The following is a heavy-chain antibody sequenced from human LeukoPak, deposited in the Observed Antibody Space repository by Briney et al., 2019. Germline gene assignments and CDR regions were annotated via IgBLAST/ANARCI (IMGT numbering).Heavy chain of an antibody. CDR2: ISGSSTYT. CDR1: GFTFSDYY. V-gene: IGHV3-11*05. CDR3: AREGPGYSSYYYYGVDV. J-gene: IGHJ6*02. D-gene: IGHD3-9*01. Sequence: PGGSLRLSCASSGFTFSDYYMSWIRQAPGKGLEWVSHISGSSTYTNYADSVKGRFTISRDNANNSLYLQMNSLKAEDTAVYYCAREGPGYSSYYYYGVDVWGQGATVTVSS.